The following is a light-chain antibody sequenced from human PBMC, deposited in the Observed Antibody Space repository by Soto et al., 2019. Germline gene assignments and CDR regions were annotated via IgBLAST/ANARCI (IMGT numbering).Light chain of an antibody. CDR2: GAS. CDR1: QSLTTRN. J-gene: IGKJ1*01. CDR3: RQYSSSPET. Sequence: TQSPAAVSVSPGERAPLSCRASQSLTTRNLAWYQHIPGQAPRLLIYGASSRATGIPDRFSGSGSGTDFTLSVSGLEPEDFAVYYCRQYSSSPETFGHGSKVAI. V-gene: IGKV3-20*01.